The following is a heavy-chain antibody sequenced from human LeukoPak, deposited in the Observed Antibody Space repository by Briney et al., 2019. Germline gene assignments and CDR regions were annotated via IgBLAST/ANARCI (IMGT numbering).Heavy chain of an antibody. CDR3: ARDSRYSRDY. J-gene: IGHJ4*02. V-gene: IGHV3-11*01. CDR1: GFTFSDYY. CDR2: ISSSGSTI. Sequence: GGSLRLSCAASGFTFSDYYMSWIRQAPGKGLEWVSYISSSGSTINYADSVKGRFTISRDNVKKSLFLQMNSLRAEDTAVYYCARDSRYSRDYWGQGTLVTVSS. D-gene: IGHD6-13*01.